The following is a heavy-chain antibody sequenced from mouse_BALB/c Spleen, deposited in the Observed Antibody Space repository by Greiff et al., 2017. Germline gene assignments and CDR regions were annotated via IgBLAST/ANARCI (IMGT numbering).Heavy chain of an antibody. J-gene: IGHJ4*01. V-gene: IGHV6-6*02. D-gene: IGHD2-1*01. CDR1: GFTFSNYW. Sequence: EVMLVESGGGLVQPGGSMKLSCVASGFTFSNYWMNWVRQSPEKGLEWVAEIRLKSNNYATHYAESVKGRFTISRDDSKSSVYLQMNNLRAEDTGIYYCTRSGNYPAYAMDYWGQGTSVTVSS. CDR2: IRLKSNNYAT. CDR3: TRSGNYPAYAMDY.